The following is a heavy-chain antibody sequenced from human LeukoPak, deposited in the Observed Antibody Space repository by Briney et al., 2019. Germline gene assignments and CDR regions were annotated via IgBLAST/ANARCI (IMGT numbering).Heavy chain of an antibody. V-gene: IGHV4-59*11. CDR1: GGPISSRD. D-gene: IGHD5-18*01. CDR3: AGDTAMVTSWYFDL. Sequence: KTSETLSLTCTVSGGPISSRDWSWIRQSPGKGLEWIGYIYYSGSTNYNPSLKSRVTISVDTSKNQFSLKLSSVTAADTAVYYCAGDTAMVTSWYFDLWGRGTQVTVSS. CDR2: IYYSGST. J-gene: IGHJ2*01.